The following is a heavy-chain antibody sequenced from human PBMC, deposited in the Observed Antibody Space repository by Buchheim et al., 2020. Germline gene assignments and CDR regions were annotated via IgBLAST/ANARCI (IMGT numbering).Heavy chain of an antibody. Sequence: QVQLVESGGDVVQPGGSLRLSCAASGFSFTSYGMHWVRQAPGKGLEWVAVLWYNGNDKNYADFVKGRFTVSRDTSKNILYLQLNSLSVEDTAVYFCARGTDTGSHYTRLDPWGPGTL. CDR3: ARGTDTGSHYTRLDP. CDR1: GFSFTSYG. V-gene: IGHV3-33*01. J-gene: IGHJ5*02. D-gene: IGHD3-10*01. CDR2: LWYNGNDK.